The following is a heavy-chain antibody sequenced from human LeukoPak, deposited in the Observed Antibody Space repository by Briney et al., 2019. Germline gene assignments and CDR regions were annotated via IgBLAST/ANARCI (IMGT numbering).Heavy chain of an antibody. CDR1: GFTFSTYA. CDR2: ISSSSSYI. V-gene: IGHV3-21*01. J-gene: IGHJ3*02. CDR3: ARVRGYCSSTSCYEGWFDAFDI. Sequence: GGSLRLSCAATGFTFSTYAVHWVRQAPGKGLEWVSSISSSSSYIYYADSVKGRFTISRDNAKNSLYLQMNSLRAEDTAVYYCARVRGYCSSTSCYEGWFDAFDIWGQGTMVTVSS. D-gene: IGHD2-2*01.